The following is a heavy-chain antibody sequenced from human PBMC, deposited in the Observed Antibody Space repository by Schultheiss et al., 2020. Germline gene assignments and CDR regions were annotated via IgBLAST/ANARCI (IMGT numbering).Heavy chain of an antibody. V-gene: IGHV1-2*02. J-gene: IGHJ6*02. CDR1: GYTFTGYY. CDR2: INPNSGDT. CDR3: ARVLGVVVAGTSMDV. Sequence: GESLKISCMASGYTFTGYYMHWVRQAPGQGLEWMGWINPNSGDTNYAQKFQGRVTMTRDTSISTAYMELSRLRSDDTAVYYCARVLGVVVAGTSMDVWGQGTTVTVSS. D-gene: IGHD2-15*01.